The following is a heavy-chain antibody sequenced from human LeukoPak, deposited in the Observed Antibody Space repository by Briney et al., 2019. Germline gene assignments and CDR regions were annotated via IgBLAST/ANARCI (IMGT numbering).Heavy chain of an antibody. Sequence: ASVKVSCKASGYSLTGYYMHWVRQAPGQGLEWMGWINGKTGDTRNTEKFQDRVTMTRDTSISTAYMELRSLRSDDSAVYYCARDGAVTGSYNWFDPWGQGTLVTVSS. CDR2: INGKTGDT. CDR1: GYSLTGYY. CDR3: ARDGAVTGSYNWFDP. J-gene: IGHJ5*02. D-gene: IGHD6-19*01. V-gene: IGHV1-2*02.